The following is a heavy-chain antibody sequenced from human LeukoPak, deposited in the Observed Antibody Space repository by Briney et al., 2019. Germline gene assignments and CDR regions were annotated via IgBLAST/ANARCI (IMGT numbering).Heavy chain of an antibody. V-gene: IGHV3-30*04. D-gene: IGHD3-3*01. CDR1: GFTFSSYA. Sequence: GRSLRLSCAASGFTFSSYAMHWVRQAPGKGLEWVGVISHDGSDEYYTDSVKGRFTISRDNSKNTVYLQMNSLRADDTAVYYCARDFTPEWFDIHWGQGTLVTVS. J-gene: IGHJ4*02. CDR2: ISHDGSDE. CDR3: ARDFTPEWFDIH.